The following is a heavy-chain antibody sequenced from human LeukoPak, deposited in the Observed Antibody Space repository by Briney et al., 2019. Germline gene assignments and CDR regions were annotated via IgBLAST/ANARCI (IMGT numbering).Heavy chain of an antibody. V-gene: IGHV3-30-3*01. CDR2: ISYDGSNK. Sequence: PGGSLRLSFAASGFTFSSYAMHWVRQAPGKGLEWVAVISYDGSNKYYADSVKGRFTISRDNSKNTLYLQMNSLRAEDTAVYYCARDRVGHSSSWYGGLDYWGQGTLVTVSS. CDR1: GFTFSSYA. J-gene: IGHJ4*02. D-gene: IGHD6-13*01. CDR3: ARDRVGHSSSWYGGLDY.